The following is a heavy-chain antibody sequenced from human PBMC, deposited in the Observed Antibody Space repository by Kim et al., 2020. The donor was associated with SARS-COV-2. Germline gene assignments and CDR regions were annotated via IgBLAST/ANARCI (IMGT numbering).Heavy chain of an antibody. CDR1: GYSFTTYA. CDR3: ARSETSGWEGNYDYYGMDV. D-gene: IGHD6-25*01. V-gene: IGHV7-4-1*02. Sequence: ASVKVSCKASGYSFTTYAMNWVRQAPGEGLEWMAWINTNTGNPTYAQGFTGRFVLSLDTSVSTTYLEISSLKAEDTAVYYCARSETSGWEGNYDYYGMDVWGQGTTVTVSS. J-gene: IGHJ6*02. CDR2: INTNTGNP.